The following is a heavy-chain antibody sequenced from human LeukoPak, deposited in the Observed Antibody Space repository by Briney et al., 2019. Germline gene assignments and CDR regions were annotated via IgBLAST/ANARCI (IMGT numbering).Heavy chain of an antibody. CDR1: AFTFSSYG. V-gene: IGHV4-59*01. CDR2: IYYTGSA. CDR3: ARASSPFITMIA. J-gene: IGHJ4*02. Sequence: GSLRLSCAASAFTFSSYGMHWVRQPPGKGLDWIGYIYYTGSANYNPSLKSRVTISVDTSKNQFSLKLSSVTAADTAVYYCARASSPFITMIAWGQGTLVTVSS. D-gene: IGHD3-22*01.